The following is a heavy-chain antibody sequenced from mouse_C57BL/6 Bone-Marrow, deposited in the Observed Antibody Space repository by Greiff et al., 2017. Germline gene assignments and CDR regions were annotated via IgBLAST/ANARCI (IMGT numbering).Heavy chain of an antibody. CDR1: GYNFTSYG. CDR3: AGDDDDDY. D-gene: IGHD2-4*01. V-gene: IGHV1-81*01. J-gene: IGHJ2*01. Sequence: VQLQQSGAELARPGASVKLSCKASGYNFTSYGISWVKQRTGQGLEWIGEIYPRRGNTYYNEKFKGKATLTAEKSSSTAYMGLRSLTSEDAAVYFCAGDDDDDYWGQGTTLTVSS. CDR2: IYPRRGNT.